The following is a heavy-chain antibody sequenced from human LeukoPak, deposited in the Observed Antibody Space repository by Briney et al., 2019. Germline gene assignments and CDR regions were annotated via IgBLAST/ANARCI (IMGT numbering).Heavy chain of an antibody. J-gene: IGHJ3*02. Sequence: PGGSRRLSCAASGFTFSSYWMSWVRQAPGKGLEWVANIKQDGSEKYYVDSVKGRFTISRDNAKNSLYLQMNSLRAEDTAVYYCARGWFGELLDAFDIWGQGTMVTVSS. CDR3: ARGWFGELLDAFDI. CDR2: IKQDGSEK. D-gene: IGHD3-10*01. V-gene: IGHV3-7*04. CDR1: GFTFSSYW.